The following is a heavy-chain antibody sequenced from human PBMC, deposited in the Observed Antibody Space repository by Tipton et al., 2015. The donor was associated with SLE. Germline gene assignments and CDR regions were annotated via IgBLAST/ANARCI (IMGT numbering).Heavy chain of an antibody. CDR1: GGAISDSY. D-gene: IGHD4-23*01. V-gene: IGHV4-59*01. CDR3: ARTPGGNWFYYYGMDV. J-gene: IGHJ6*02. CDR2: FYYVGNT. Sequence: TLSLTCTVSGGAISDSYWSWIRQTPGKGLEWIVHFYYVGNTNYNPALKSRVTISVDTSKNQFSLKLSSVTAADTAVYYCARTPGGNWFYYYGMDVWGQGTTVTVSS.